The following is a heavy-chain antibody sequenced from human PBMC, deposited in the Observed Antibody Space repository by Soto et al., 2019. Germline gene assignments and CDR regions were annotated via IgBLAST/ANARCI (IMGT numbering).Heavy chain of an antibody. CDR3: ARRYRSGGSCYGSKWFDP. Sequence: GESLKISCKGSGYSFTSYWIGWVRQMPGKGLEWMGIIYPGDSDTRYSPSFQGQVTISADKSISTAYLQWSSLKASDTAMYYCARRYRSGGSCYGSKWFDPWGQGTLVTVSS. CDR1: GYSFTSYW. CDR2: IYPGDSDT. V-gene: IGHV5-51*01. J-gene: IGHJ5*02. D-gene: IGHD2-15*01.